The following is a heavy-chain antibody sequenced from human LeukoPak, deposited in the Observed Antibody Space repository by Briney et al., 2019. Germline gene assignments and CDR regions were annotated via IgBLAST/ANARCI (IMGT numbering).Heavy chain of an antibody. CDR2: ISGSGTRT. V-gene: IGHV3-23*01. CDR3: AKEQTSSGFFDY. J-gene: IGHJ4*02. CDR1: GFTFTNYA. Sequence: GGSLRLSCAASGFTFTNYAMGWVRQAPGKGLEWVSAISGSGTRTYYADSVKGRFTISRDNSKSTLYLQMNSLRAEDRAVYYCAKEQTSSGFFDYWGQGALVTVSS. D-gene: IGHD2-2*01.